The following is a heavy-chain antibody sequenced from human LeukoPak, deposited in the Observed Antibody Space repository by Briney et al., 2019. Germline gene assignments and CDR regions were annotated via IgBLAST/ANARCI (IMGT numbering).Heavy chain of an antibody. CDR1: GFTFSSSW. CDR2: INGDGSYT. V-gene: IGHV3-74*01. CDR3: ATSRYGGNIAY. J-gene: IGHJ4*01. D-gene: IGHD4-23*01. Sequence: GGSLRLSCAASGFTFSSSWMQWVRQAPGKGLVWVSRINGDGSYTNQADSAKGRFTISRDNAKNTLYLQLNSLRAEDTAVYYCATSRYGGNIAYCGQGSPVTVSS.